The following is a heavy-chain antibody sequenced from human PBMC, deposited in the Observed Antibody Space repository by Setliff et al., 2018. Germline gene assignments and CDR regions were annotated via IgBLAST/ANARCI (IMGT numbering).Heavy chain of an antibody. CDR1: GFIFDNYA. CDR3: ARAKGNDYSMDV. Sequence: GGSLRLSCAASGFIFDNYAMHWVRQAPGKGLEWVSGISWDSSNINYADSVKGRFTISRDNARNTLYLQMNSLRADDTAVYYCARAKGNDYSMDVWGKGTTVTVSS. CDR2: ISWDSSNI. V-gene: IGHV3-9*01. J-gene: IGHJ6*03.